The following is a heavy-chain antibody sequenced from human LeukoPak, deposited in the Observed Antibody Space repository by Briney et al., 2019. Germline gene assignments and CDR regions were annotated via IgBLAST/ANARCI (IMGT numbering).Heavy chain of an antibody. J-gene: IGHJ6*02. CDR3: ARDLSGSYSYYYYYGMDV. V-gene: IGHV3-11*01. CDR1: GFTFSDYY. D-gene: IGHD1-26*01. CDR2: ISSSGSTI. Sequence: PGGSLRLSCAASGFTFSDYYMSWIRQAPGKGLEWVSYISSSGSTIYYADSVKGRFTISRDNAKNSLYLQMNGLRAEDTAVYYCARDLSGSYSYYYYYGMDVWGQGTTVTVSS.